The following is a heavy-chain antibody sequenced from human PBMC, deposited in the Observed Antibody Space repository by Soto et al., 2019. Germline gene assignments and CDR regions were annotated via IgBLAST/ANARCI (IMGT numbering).Heavy chain of an antibody. D-gene: IGHD5-12*01. CDR3: AVDQRYSGYEGPIDY. Sequence: PGGSLRLSCAASGFTFSSYGIHWVRQAPGKGLEWVSYISSSSSTIYYADSVKGRFTISRDNAKNSLYLQMNSLRAEDTAVYYCAVDQRYSGYEGPIDYWGQGTLVTVSS. V-gene: IGHV3-48*01. J-gene: IGHJ4*02. CDR1: GFTFSSYG. CDR2: ISSSSSTI.